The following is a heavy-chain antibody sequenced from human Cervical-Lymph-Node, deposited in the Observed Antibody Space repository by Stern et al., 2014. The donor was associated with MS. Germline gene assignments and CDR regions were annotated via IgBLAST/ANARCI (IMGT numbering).Heavy chain of an antibody. Sequence: QVQLVESGPGLVKPSETLSLTCTVSGGSITNRDYWGWIRQSPGKGLEWIGSVYYSGITYYRPSLKSRATISIDTSRNQFFLRFNSVTATDTAVYFCARGVTAVTNYVPNWCFDLWGRGTLVTVSS. V-gene: IGHV4-39*02. CDR1: GGSITNRDY. CDR3: ARGVTAVTNYVPNWCFDL. D-gene: IGHD4-11*01. CDR2: VYYSGIT. J-gene: IGHJ2*01.